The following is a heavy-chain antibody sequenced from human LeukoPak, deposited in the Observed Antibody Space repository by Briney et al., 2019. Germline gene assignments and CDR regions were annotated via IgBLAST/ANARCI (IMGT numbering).Heavy chain of an antibody. D-gene: IGHD2-2*01. CDR3: ARHRGYCSSTSCHDAYFDY. CDR2: IYPGDSDT. Sequence: GESLKISCLASGYNFNTYWIAWVRQMPGKGLEWMGIIYPGDSDTRYSPSFQGQVTISADKTFSTAYLQWSSLKASDTAMYYCARHRGYCSSTSCHDAYFDYWGQGTLVTVSS. J-gene: IGHJ4*02. V-gene: IGHV5-51*01. CDR1: GYNFNTYW.